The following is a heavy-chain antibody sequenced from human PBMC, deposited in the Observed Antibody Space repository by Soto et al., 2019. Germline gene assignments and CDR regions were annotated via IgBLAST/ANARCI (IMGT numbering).Heavy chain of an antibody. D-gene: IGHD3-3*01. CDR1: GFSLTTSGVG. V-gene: IGHV2-5*02. CDR2: IYWDDDK. J-gene: IGHJ4*02. Sequence: QITLNESGPTVLKPAETLTLTCTFSGFSLTTSGVGVGWIRQSPGKAPEWLALIYWDDDKRYSASLKSRLTITTDTSKNQVVLTMASVDPADTATYYCAHRILRTVFGLVTTTAIYFDFWGQGTPVVVSS. CDR3: AHRILRTVFGLVTTTAIYFDF.